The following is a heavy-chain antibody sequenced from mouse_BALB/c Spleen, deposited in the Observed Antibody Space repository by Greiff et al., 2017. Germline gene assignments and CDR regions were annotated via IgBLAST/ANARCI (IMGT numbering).Heavy chain of an antibody. J-gene: IGHJ2*01. CDR2: IYPGNVNT. D-gene: IGHD1-1*01. Sequence: QVHVKQSGPELVKPGASVRISCKASGYTFTSYYIHWVKQRPGQGLEWIGWIYPGNVNTKYNEKFKGKATLTADKSSSTAYMQLSSLTSEDSAVYFCARGGYGSNYFDYWGQGTTLTVSS. CDR3: ARGGYGSNYFDY. V-gene: IGHV1S56*01. CDR1: GYTFTSYY.